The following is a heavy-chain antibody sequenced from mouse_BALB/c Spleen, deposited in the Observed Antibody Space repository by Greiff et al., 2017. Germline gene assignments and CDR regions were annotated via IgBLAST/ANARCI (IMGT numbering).Heavy chain of an antibody. J-gene: IGHJ4*01. V-gene: IGHV2-3*01. Sequence: QVQLQQSGPGLVAPSQSLSITCTVSGFSLTSYGVSWVRQPPGKGLEWLGVIWGDGSTNYHSALISRLSISKDNSKRQVFLKLNSLQTDDTATYYCAKTTVTTVVAHYYYAMDYWGQGTSVTVSS. CDR3: AKTTVTTVVAHYYYAMDY. CDR1: GFSLTSYG. CDR2: IWGDGST. D-gene: IGHD1-1*01.